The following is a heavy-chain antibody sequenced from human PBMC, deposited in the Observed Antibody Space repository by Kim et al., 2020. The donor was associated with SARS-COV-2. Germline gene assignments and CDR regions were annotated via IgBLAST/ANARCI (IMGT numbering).Heavy chain of an antibody. D-gene: IGHD1-7*01. Sequence: DSVKGRFTIPRDNAKNSLYLQMNSLRAEDTAVYYCARELLGTGTTELLDYWGQGTLVTVSS. J-gene: IGHJ4*02. CDR3: ARELLGTGTTELLDY. V-gene: IGHV3-48*03.